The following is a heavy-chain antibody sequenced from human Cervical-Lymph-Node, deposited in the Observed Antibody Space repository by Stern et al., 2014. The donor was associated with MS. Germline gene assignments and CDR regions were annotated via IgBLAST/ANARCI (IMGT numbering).Heavy chain of an antibody. V-gene: IGHV3-48*01. Sequence: EDQLVESGGGLVQPGGSLRLSCAVSGFTSNTYSLNWVRQAPGKGLEWVSYINSSSSTIQYADSVKGRFTISRDNAKNSLYLQMNSLRAEDTAVYYCARDSGSGMLYYFDFWGQGSLVAVSS. J-gene: IGHJ4*02. CDR2: INSSSSTI. CDR1: GFTSNTYS. CDR3: ARDSGSGMLYYFDF. D-gene: IGHD2-15*01.